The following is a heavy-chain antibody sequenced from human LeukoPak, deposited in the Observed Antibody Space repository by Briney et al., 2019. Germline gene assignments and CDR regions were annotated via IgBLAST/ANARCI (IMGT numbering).Heavy chain of an antibody. CDR2: IYSGGST. D-gene: IGHD3-16*02. V-gene: IGHV3-53*01. J-gene: IGHJ4*02. CDR3: ARNKSFGGVIVSYYFDY. CDR1: GFTVSSNY. Sequence: GGSLRLSCAASGFTVSSNYMSWVRQAPGKGLEWVPVIYSGGSTYYVDSVKGPFTISRDNSKNPLYLQMNSLRAGDTVVYYCARNKSFGGVIVSYYFDYWGQGTLVTVSS.